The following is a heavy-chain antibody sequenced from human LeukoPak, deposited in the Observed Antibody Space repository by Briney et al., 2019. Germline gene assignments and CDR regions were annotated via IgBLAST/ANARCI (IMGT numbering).Heavy chain of an antibody. D-gene: IGHD3/OR15-3a*01. CDR1: GGSISSGSYY. J-gene: IGHJ6*02. CDR2: IYTSGST. CDR3: ARGEGLWTYYGMDV. Sequence: PSETLSLTCTVSGGSISSGSYYWSWIRQPAGKGLEWIGRIYTSGSTNYNPSLKSRVTISVDTSKNQFSLKLSSVTAADTAVYYCARGEGLWTYYGMDVWGQGTTVTVSS. V-gene: IGHV4-61*02.